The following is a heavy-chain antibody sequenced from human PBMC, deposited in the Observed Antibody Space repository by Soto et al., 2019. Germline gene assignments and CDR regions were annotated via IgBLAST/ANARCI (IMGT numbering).Heavy chain of an antibody. CDR1: GFTFSSYG. D-gene: IGHD5-18*01. CDR3: AKDRIQLWFYFDY. CDR2: ISYDGSNK. J-gene: IGHJ4*02. Sequence: PGGSLRLSCAASGFTFSSYGMHWVRQAPGKGLEWVAVISYDGSNKYYADSVKGRFTISRDNSKNTLYLQMNSLRAEDTAVYYCAKDRIQLWFYFDYWGQGTLVTVSS. V-gene: IGHV3-30*18.